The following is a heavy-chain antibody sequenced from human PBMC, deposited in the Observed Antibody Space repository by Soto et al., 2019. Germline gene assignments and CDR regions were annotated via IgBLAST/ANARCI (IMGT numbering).Heavy chain of an antibody. CDR3: ARVSYCTNGVCYLNWFDP. CDR2: INPNSGGT. J-gene: IGHJ5*02. Sequence: GASGKVSCKASGCTFTGYYMHWVRQAPGQGLEWMGWINPNSGGTNYAQKFQGRVTMTRDTSISTAYMELSRLRSDDTAVYHCARVSYCTNGVCYLNWFDPWGQGTLVTVSS. D-gene: IGHD2-8*01. V-gene: IGHV1-2*02. CDR1: GCTFTGYY.